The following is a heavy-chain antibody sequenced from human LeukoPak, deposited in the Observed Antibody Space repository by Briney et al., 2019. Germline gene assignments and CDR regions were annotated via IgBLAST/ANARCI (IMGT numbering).Heavy chain of an antibody. V-gene: IGHV3-33*06. Sequence: PGRSLRLSCAASGFTFSSYGMHWVRQAPGKGLEWVAVIWYDGSNKYYADSVKGRFTISRDNSKNTLYLQMNSLRAEDTAVYYCAKDFESVVPYYGSGTDYWGQGTLVTVSS. CDR1: GFTFSSYG. J-gene: IGHJ4*02. CDR2: IWYDGSNK. CDR3: AKDFESVVPYYGSGTDY. D-gene: IGHD3-10*01.